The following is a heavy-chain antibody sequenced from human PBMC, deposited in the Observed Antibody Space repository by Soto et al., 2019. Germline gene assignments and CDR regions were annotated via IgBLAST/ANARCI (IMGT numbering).Heavy chain of an antibody. CDR1: GDSVSSGSYY. J-gene: IGHJ4*02. D-gene: IGHD2-21*02. Sequence: QVQLQESGPGLVKPSETLSLTCTVSGDSVSSGSYYWSWTRQPPGKGLEWIGYIYYTGTTNYNPSLKSRVTISLHTSKNQFSVNLTSVTAADTAVYYCTRNCGGDCWHSFGYWGQGALVTVSS. CDR3: TRNCGGDCWHSFGY. CDR2: IYYTGTT. V-gene: IGHV4-61*01.